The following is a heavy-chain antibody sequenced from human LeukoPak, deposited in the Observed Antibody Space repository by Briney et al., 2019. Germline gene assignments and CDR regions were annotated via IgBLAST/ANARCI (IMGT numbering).Heavy chain of an antibody. CDR2: INHSGST. CDR1: GGSFSGYY. D-gene: IGHD2-21*02. CDR3: ARVGGLRGWVQH. Sequence: PSETLSLTCAVYGGSFSGYYWSWIRQPPGKGLEWIGEINHSGSTNYNPSLKSRVTISVDTSKNQFSLKLSSVTAADTAVYYCARVGGLRGWVQHWGQGTLVTVSS. V-gene: IGHV4-34*01. J-gene: IGHJ1*01.